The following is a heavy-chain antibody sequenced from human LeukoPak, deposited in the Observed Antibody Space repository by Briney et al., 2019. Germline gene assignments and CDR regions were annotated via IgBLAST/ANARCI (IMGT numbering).Heavy chain of an antibody. J-gene: IGHJ4*02. Sequence: GGSLRLSCAASGFTFDDYAMHWVRQAPGKGLEWVSGISWNSGSIGYADSVKGRFTISRDNAKNSLYLQMNSLRAGDTALYYCAKASRVVVTATSFDYWGQGTLVTVSS. CDR3: AKASRVVVTATSFDY. CDR1: GFTFDDYA. V-gene: IGHV3-9*01. D-gene: IGHD2-21*02. CDR2: ISWNSGSI.